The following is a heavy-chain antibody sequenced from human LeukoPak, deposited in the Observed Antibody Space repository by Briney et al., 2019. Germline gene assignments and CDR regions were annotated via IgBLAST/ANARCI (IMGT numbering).Heavy chain of an antibody. D-gene: IGHD4-23*01. CDR3: ARSGGNSWRDFDY. V-gene: IGHV3-21*01. CDR1: GFIFNNYI. CDR2: ITGSGSFV. J-gene: IGHJ4*02. Sequence: GGSLRLSCAVSGFIFNNYIMNWVRQAPGKGLEWVSSITGSGSFVYYADSVKGRFTISRDNAKNSLYLQMNSLRAEDTAVYYCARSGGNSWRDFDYWGQGTLVTVSS.